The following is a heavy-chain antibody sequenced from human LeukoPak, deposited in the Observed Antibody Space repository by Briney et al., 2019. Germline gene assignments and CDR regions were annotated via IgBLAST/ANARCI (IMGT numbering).Heavy chain of an antibody. CDR1: GYTFTGYY. D-gene: IGHD6-19*01. V-gene: IGHV1-2*06. CDR3: ASQDSSGWYYFDY. Sequence: ASVKVSCKASGYTFTGYYMHWVRQAPGQGLEWMGRINPNSGGTNYAQKFQGRVTMTRDTSISTAYMELSRLRSDDTAVYYCASQDSSGWYYFDYWGQGTLVTVSS. J-gene: IGHJ4*02. CDR2: INPNSGGT.